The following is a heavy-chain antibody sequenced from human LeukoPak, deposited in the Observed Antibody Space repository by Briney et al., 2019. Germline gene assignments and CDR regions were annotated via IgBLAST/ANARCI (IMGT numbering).Heavy chain of an antibody. CDR2: ISGSGGST. CDR1: GFTFSSYA. V-gene: IGHV3-23*01. D-gene: IGHD2-2*02. J-gene: IGHJ4*02. CDR3: AKDSDIVVVPAAIPRGSFDY. Sequence: PGGSLRLSCAASGFTFSSYAMSWVRQAPGKGLEWVSAISGSGGSTYYADSVKGRFTISRDNSKNTLYLQMNSPRAEDTAVYYCAKDSDIVVVPAAIPRGSFDYWGQGTLVTVSS.